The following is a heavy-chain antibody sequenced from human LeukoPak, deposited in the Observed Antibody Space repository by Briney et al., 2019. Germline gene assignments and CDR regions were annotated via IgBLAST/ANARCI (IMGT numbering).Heavy chain of an antibody. D-gene: IGHD1-14*01. CDR3: AREPGSYDAFDI. J-gene: IGHJ3*02. CDR1: GGSISSYY. Sequence: SETLSLTCTVSGGSISSYYWSWMRQPAGKGLEWIGRIYNSGSTNNNPSLKSRVTMSVDTSKNQFSLKLSSVTAADTAVYYCAREPGSYDAFDIWGQGTMVTVSS. CDR2: IYNSGST. V-gene: IGHV4-4*07.